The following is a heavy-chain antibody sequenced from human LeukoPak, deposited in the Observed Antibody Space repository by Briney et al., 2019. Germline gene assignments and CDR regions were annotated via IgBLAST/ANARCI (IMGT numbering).Heavy chain of an antibody. V-gene: IGHV3-21*01. CDR1: GFTFSSYS. D-gene: IGHD3-16*02. CDR3: ARDRNYDYVWGSYRSRCDAFDI. J-gene: IGHJ3*02. Sequence: GGSLRLSCAASGFTFSSYSMNWVRQAPGKGLEWVSSISSSSSYIYYADSVKGRFTISRDNAKNSLYLQMNSLRAEDTAVYYCARDRNYDYVWGSYRSRCDAFDIWGQGTMVTVSS. CDR2: ISSSSSYI.